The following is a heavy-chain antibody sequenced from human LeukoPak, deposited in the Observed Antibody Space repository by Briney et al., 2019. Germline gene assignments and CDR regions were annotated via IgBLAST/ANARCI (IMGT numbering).Heavy chain of an antibody. J-gene: IGHJ4*02. V-gene: IGHV3-48*03. CDR2: ISGSGTTI. D-gene: IGHD5-18*01. CDR3: ARDSSYGY. CDR1: GFTFSSYE. Sequence: PGGSLRLSCAASGFTFSSYEMNWVRQAPGKGLEWVSYISGSGTTIYYRDSVKGRFTISRDNAKNSLYLQMNSLRAEDTAVYYCARDSSYGYWGQGTLVTVSS.